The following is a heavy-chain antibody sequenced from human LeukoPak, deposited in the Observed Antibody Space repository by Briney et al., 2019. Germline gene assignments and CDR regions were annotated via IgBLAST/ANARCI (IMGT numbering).Heavy chain of an antibody. Sequence: SETLSPTCTVSGGSISSGSYYWSWIRQPAGKGLEWIGRIYTSGSTNYNPSLKSRVTISVDTSKNQFSLKLSSVTAADTAVYYCASYQPPAFDIWGQGTMVTVSS. CDR3: ASYQPPAFDI. V-gene: IGHV4-61*02. J-gene: IGHJ3*02. CDR1: GGSISSGSYY. CDR2: IYTSGST.